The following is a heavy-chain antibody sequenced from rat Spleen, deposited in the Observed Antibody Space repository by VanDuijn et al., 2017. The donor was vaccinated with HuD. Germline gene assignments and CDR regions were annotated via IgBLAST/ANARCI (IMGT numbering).Heavy chain of an antibody. CDR3: ERHGIYNNYGWFAY. CDR2: ISSGGGVT. CDR1: GFTFSSFP. J-gene: IGHJ3*01. V-gene: IGHV5-25*01. D-gene: IGHD1-10*01. Sequence: EVQLVESGGGLVQPGRSLKLSCAASGFTFSSFPMSWVRQAPKKGLEWVASISSGGGVTYYPDSVKGRFTISRDNAKSTLYLQMDSLRSEDTASYYCERHGIYNNYGWFAYWGQGTLVTVSS.